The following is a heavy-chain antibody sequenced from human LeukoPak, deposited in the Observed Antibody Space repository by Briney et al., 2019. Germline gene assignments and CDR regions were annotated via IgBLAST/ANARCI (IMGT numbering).Heavy chain of an antibody. CDR1: GFTFSSYG. J-gene: IGHJ4*02. CDR3: ARGLGWSFDY. V-gene: IGHV3-30*02. Sequence: GGSLRLSCAASGFTFSSYGMHWVRQAPGKGLEWVAFIRYDGSNKYYADSVKGRFTISRDNAKNSLYLQMNSLRAEDTAVYYCARGLGWSFDYWGQGTLVTVSS. D-gene: IGHD4-23*01. CDR2: IRYDGSNK.